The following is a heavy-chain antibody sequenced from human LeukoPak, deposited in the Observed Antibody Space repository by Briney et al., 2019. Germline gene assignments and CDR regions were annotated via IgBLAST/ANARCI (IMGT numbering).Heavy chain of an antibody. J-gene: IGHJ6*03. CDR3: ASSSPITIFGVVTTDYYYYYMDV. Sequence: PGGSLRLSCAASGFTFSSYAMSWVRQAPGKGLEWVSYISSSGSTIYYADSVKGRFTISRDNAKNSLYLQMNSLRAEDTAVYYCASSSPITIFGVVTTDYYYYYMDVWGKGTTVTVSS. CDR1: GFTFSSYA. CDR2: ISSSGSTI. V-gene: IGHV3-48*03. D-gene: IGHD3-3*01.